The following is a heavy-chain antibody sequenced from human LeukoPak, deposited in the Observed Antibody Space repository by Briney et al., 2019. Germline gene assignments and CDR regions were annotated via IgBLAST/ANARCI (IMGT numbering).Heavy chain of an antibody. Sequence: ASVKVSCKASGGTFSSYAISWVRQAPGQGLEWMGGIIPIFGTANYAQKFQGRVTITADESTSTAYIELSSLRSEDTAVYYCVRDGTAGTSLYNWFDPWGQGTLVTVSS. V-gene: IGHV1-69*01. CDR2: IIPIFGTA. D-gene: IGHD2-2*01. CDR3: VRDGTAGTSLYNWFDP. J-gene: IGHJ5*02. CDR1: GGTFSSYA.